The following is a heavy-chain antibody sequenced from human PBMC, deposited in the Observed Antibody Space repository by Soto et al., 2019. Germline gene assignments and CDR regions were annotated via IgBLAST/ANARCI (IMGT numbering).Heavy chain of an antibody. CDR3: ARDGGRHSGGIDY. CDR2: IIPIFGTA. J-gene: IGHJ4*02. V-gene: IGHV1-69*01. D-gene: IGHD1-26*01. Sequence: QVQLVQSGAEVKKPGSSLKVSCKASGGTFSSYSINWVRQAPGQGLEWMGEIIPIFGTANYAQKFQGRVTSTADESTSTAYMELSSLRSEDTAVYYCARDGGRHSGGIDYWGQGTLVTVSS. CDR1: GGTFSSYS.